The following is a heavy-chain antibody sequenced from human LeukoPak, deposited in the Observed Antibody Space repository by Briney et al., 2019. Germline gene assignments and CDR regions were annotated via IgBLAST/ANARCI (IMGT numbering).Heavy chain of an antibody. Sequence: SGPTLVKPTQTLTLTFTFSGFSLSTRGVGVGWIRQPPVKALAWITLIYWSDDKRYTPSLKTRLSTSKDTSKNQVVLTVTDMDPTDTATYYCTYIKGSGYFDPPHFEFWGQGTLVSVSP. J-gene: IGHJ4*02. CDR3: TYIKGSGYFDPPHFEF. CDR2: IYWSDDK. D-gene: IGHD3-22*01. CDR1: GFSLSTRGVG. V-gene: IGHV2-5*01.